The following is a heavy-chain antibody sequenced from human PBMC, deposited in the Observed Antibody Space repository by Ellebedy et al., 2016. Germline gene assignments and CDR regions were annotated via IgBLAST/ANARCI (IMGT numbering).Heavy chain of an antibody. D-gene: IGHD3-10*01. V-gene: IGHV3-23*01. Sequence: GESLKISCAASGFTFSSYAMSWVRQAPGKGLEWVSAISGSGGSTYYADSVKGRFTISRDNSKNTLYPQMNSLRAEDTAVYYCAKSVNPRLGSGRLFYGMDVWGQGTTVTVSS. J-gene: IGHJ6*02. CDR3: AKSVNPRLGSGRLFYGMDV. CDR2: ISGSGGST. CDR1: GFTFSSYA.